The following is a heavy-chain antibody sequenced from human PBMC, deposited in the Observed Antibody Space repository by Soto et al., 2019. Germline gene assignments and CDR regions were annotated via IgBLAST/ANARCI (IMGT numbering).Heavy chain of an antibody. J-gene: IGHJ6*02. CDR1: GFTFSSYA. V-gene: IGHV3-23*01. Sequence: GGSLRLSCAASGFTFSSYAMSWVRQAPGKGLEWVSAISGSGGSTYYADSVKGRFTISRDNSKNTLYLQMNSLRAEDTAVYYCAKDLRFLEWLLYYYYGMDVWGQGTTVTVSS. CDR2: ISGSGGST. CDR3: AKDLRFLEWLLYYYYGMDV. D-gene: IGHD3-3*01.